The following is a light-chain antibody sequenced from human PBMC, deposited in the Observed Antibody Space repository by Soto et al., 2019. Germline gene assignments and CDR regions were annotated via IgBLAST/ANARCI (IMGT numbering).Light chain of an antibody. Sequence: QSVLTQPPSVSAAPGQKVTISCSGSSSNIGGNSVSWYQQLPGTAPKLLIYDDNKRPSGIPNPFSGSKSGEPATLGITGFQTGDEADYYCGPWDSPLSAYVFGPATKVTV. CDR2: DDN. J-gene: IGLJ1*01. CDR1: SSNIGGNS. CDR3: GPWDSPLSAYV. V-gene: IGLV1-51*01.